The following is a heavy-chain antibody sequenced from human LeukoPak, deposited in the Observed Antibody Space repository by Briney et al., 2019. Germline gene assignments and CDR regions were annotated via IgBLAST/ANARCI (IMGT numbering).Heavy chain of an antibody. Sequence: GGSLRLSCAASGFTFSSYGMHWVRQAPGKGLEWVALIRYDGSNKYYADSVKGRFTISRDNSKNTLYLQMNSLRAEDTAVYYCIRGAFDIWGQGTMVTVSS. V-gene: IGHV3-30*02. CDR3: IRGAFDI. D-gene: IGHD3-3*02. J-gene: IGHJ3*02. CDR1: GFTFSSYG. CDR2: IRYDGSNK.